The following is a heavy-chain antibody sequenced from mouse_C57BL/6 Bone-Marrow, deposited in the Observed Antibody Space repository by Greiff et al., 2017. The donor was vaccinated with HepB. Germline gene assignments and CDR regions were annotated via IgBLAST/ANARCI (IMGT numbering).Heavy chain of an antibody. D-gene: IGHD2-12*01. V-gene: IGHV5-4*03. Sequence: EVKVVESGGGLVKPGGSLKLSCAASGFTFSSYAMSWVRQTPEKRLEWVATISDGSSYTYYPDNVKGRITISRDNAKNNLYLQMSHLKSEDTAMYYCARGDYINYWGQGTTLTVSS. CDR1: GFTFSSYA. CDR3: ARGDYINY. J-gene: IGHJ2*01. CDR2: ISDGSSYT.